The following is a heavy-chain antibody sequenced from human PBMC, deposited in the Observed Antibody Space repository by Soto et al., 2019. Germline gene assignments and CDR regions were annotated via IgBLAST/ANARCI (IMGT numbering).Heavy chain of an antibody. Sequence: SETLSLTCTVSGGSISSYYWSWIRQPPGKGLEWIGYIYYSGSTNYNPSLKSPVTLSVDTSKNQFSLKLGSVTAADTAVYYCARENGDFWSGYYGPGVGHWFDPWGQGTLVTVSS. J-gene: IGHJ5*02. D-gene: IGHD3-3*01. CDR1: GGSISSYY. CDR2: IYYSGST. V-gene: IGHV4-59*01. CDR3: ARENGDFWSGYYGPGVGHWFDP.